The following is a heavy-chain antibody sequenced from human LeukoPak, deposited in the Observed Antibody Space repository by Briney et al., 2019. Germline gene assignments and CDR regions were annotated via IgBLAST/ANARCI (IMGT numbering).Heavy chain of an antibody. CDR1: GFTFSSYS. CDR2: ISSSSSYI. V-gene: IGHV3-21*01. J-gene: IGHJ4*02. CDR3: ARDGLRYFDWLLSSLPDY. D-gene: IGHD3-9*01. Sequence: PGGSLRLSCAASGFTFSSYSMNWVRQAPGKGLEWVSSISSSSSYIYYADSVKGRFTISRDNSKNTLYLQMNSLRAEDTAVYYCARDGLRYFDWLLSSLPDYWGQGTLVTVSS.